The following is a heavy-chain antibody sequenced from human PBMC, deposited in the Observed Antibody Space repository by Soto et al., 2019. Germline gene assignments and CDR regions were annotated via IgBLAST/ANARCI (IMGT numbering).Heavy chain of an antibody. CDR1: GFTFSSYG. CDR3: ARDPPLLQSREYYFDY. Sequence: ESGGGVVQPGRSLRLSCAASGFTFSSYGMHWVRQAPGKGLEWVAVIWYDGSNKYYADSVKGRFTISRDNSKNTLYLQMNSLRAEDTAVYYCARDPPLLQSREYYFDYWGQGTLVTVSS. D-gene: IGHD4-4*01. CDR2: IWYDGSNK. J-gene: IGHJ4*02. V-gene: IGHV3-33*01.